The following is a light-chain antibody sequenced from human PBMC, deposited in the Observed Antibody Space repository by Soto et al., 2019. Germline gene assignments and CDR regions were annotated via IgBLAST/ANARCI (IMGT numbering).Light chain of an antibody. CDR1: NSNIGSNT. V-gene: IGLV1-44*01. CDR2: YDN. Sequence: QSVLTQPPSASGTPGQRVTISCSGSNSNIGSNTVNWYQQLPGTAPKLLIYYDNLRPSAFPDRISGSKSGTSASLAISGLQSDDEADYYCAAWDGSLNCRVFGTWTKVTVL. J-gene: IGLJ1*01. CDR3: AAWDGSLNCRV.